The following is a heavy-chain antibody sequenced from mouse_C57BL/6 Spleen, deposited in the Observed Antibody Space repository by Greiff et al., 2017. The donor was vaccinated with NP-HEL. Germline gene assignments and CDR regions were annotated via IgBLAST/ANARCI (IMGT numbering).Heavy chain of an antibody. D-gene: IGHD4-1*01. J-gene: IGHJ2*01. Sequence: EVKLMESGGDLVKPGGSLKLSCAASGFTFSSYGMSWVRQTPDKRLEWVATISSGGSYTYYPDSVKGRFTISRDNAKNTLYLQMSSLKSEDTAMYYCARLKTGTEDYFDYWGQGTTLTVSS. CDR3: ARLKTGTEDYFDY. CDR2: ISSGGSYT. V-gene: IGHV5-6*01. CDR1: GFTFSSYG.